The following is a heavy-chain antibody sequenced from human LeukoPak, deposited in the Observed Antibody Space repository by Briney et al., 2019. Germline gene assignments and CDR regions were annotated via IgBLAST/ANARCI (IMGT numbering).Heavy chain of an antibody. CDR2: IYYSGST. J-gene: IGHJ4*02. CDR1: GGSISSYY. V-gene: IGHV4-59*12. Sequence: SETLSLTCTVSGGSISSYYWSWIRQPPGKGLEWIGYIYYSGSTNYNPPLKSRVTISVDTSKNQFSLKLSSVTAADTAVYYCARVRRTRAFDYWGQGTLVTVSS. D-gene: IGHD1-14*01. CDR3: ARVRRTRAFDY.